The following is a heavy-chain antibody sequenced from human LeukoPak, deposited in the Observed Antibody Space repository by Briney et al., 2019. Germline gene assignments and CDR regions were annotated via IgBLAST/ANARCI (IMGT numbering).Heavy chain of an antibody. CDR2: IIPILGIA. CDR3: ARVPATQQSN. J-gene: IGHJ4*02. V-gene: IGHV1-69*04. D-gene: IGHD2-2*01. CDR1: GGTFSSYA. Sequence: SVNVSSKASGGTFSSYAISWVRQAPGQGLEWMGRIIPILGIANYAQKFQGRVTITADKSTSTAYMELSSLRSEDTAVYYCARVPATQQSNWGQGTLVTVSS.